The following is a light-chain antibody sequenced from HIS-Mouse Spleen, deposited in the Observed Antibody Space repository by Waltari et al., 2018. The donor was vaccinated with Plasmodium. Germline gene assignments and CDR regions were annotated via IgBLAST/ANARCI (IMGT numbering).Light chain of an antibody. CDR2: EVS. CDR1: SSHVGGYNY. CDR3: SSYAGSNNWV. Sequence: QSALPQPPSASGSPGQSVTTPCPATSSHVGGYNYVSWYQQHPAKAPKLMIYEVSKRPSGVPDRFSGSKSGNTASLTGSGLQAEDEADYYCSSYAGSNNWVFGGGTKLTVL. V-gene: IGLV2-8*01. J-gene: IGLJ3*02.